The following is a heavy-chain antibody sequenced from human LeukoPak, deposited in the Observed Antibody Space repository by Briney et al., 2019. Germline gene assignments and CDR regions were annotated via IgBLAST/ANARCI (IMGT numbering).Heavy chain of an antibody. Sequence: GSLRLSCAASAFTFRSYAMSWVRQAGGKGLEWVSAISGSGGSTYYADSVKGRFTISRDNSKNTLYLQMNSLRAEDTAVYYCAKALPSGYIAVAGTLDYWGQGTLVTVFS. J-gene: IGHJ4*02. CDR2: ISGSGGST. CDR3: AKALPSGYIAVAGTLDY. CDR1: AFTFRSYA. D-gene: IGHD6-19*01. V-gene: IGHV3-23*01.